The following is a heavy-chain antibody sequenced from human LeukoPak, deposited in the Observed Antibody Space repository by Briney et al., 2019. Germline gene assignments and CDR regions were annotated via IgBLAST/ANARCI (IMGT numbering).Heavy chain of an antibody. D-gene: IGHD3-22*01. CDR1: GFTFSSYG. V-gene: IGHV3-30*02. J-gene: IGHJ4*02. Sequence: PGGSLRLSCAASGFTFSSYGMHWVRQAPGKGLEWVAFIRYDGSNKYYADSVKGRFTISRDNSKNTLYLQMNSLRAEDTAMYYCANAGSSGYPSDYWGQGTLVTVSS. CDR2: IRYDGSNK. CDR3: ANAGSSGYPSDY.